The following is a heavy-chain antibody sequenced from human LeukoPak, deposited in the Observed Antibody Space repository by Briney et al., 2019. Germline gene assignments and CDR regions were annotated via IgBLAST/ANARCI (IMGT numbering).Heavy chain of an antibody. V-gene: IGHV1-8*01. CDR1: GYTFTSYD. D-gene: IGHD5-12*01. CDR2: MNPNSGNT. CDR3: ARGRKRGYSGYDLGEGAYYYGMDV. J-gene: IGHJ6*02. Sequence: ASVKVSCKASGYTFTSYDINWVRQATGQGLEWMGWMNPNSGNTGYAQKFQGGVTMTRNTSISTAYMELSSLRSEDTAVYYCARGRKRGYSGYDLGEGAYYYGMDVWGQGTTVTVSS.